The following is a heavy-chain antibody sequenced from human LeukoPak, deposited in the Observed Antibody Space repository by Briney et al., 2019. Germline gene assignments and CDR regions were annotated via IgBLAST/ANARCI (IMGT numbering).Heavy chain of an antibody. J-gene: IGHJ6*03. D-gene: IGHD2-2*01. CDR3: AKDSFYCSSTTCYQYYYMDV. Sequence: GGSLRLSCAASGFTFSSYAMSWVRQAPGKGLEWVSGISGSDGSTYYADSVKGRFTISRDNSKNTLYLQMNSLRAEDTAVYYCAKDSFYCSSTTCYQYYYMDVWGKGTTVTVSS. V-gene: IGHV3-23*01. CDR2: ISGSDGST. CDR1: GFTFSSYA.